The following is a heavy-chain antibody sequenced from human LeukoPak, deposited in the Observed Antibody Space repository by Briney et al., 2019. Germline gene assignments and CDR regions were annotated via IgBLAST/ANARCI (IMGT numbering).Heavy chain of an antibody. CDR2: IYYSGST. D-gene: IGHD5-18*01. CDR3: ARPGVGSGRYGAFDI. V-gene: IGHV4-39*01. Sequence: PSETPSLTCTVSGGSISSSSYYWGWIRQPPGKGLEWIGSIYYSGSTYYNPSLKSRVTISVDTSKNQFSLKLRSVTAADTAVYYCARPGVGSGRYGAFDIWGQGTLVIVSS. J-gene: IGHJ3*02. CDR1: GGSISSSSYY.